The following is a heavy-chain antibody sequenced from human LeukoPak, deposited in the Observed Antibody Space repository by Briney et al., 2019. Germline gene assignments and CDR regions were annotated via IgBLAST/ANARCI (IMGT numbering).Heavy chain of an antibody. D-gene: IGHD4-17*01. CDR3: AKDLVDYGDYSAVDY. CDR1: GFTFSSYG. J-gene: IGHJ4*02. Sequence: GGSLRLSCAASGFTFSSYGMHWVRQAPGKGLEWVAFIRYDGSNKYYADSVKGRFTISRDNSKNTLYLQMNSLRAEDTAVYYCAKDLVDYGDYSAVDYWGQGNPGHRLL. CDR2: IRYDGSNK. V-gene: IGHV3-30*02.